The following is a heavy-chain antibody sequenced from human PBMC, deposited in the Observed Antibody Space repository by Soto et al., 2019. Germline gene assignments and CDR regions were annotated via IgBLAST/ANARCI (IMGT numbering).Heavy chain of an antibody. CDR2: IYPGDSDT. CDR3: ARRRQYRTSKICLAHYYYPLDV. CDR1: GYSFTNYW. V-gene: IGHV5-51*01. D-gene: IGHD2-2*01. Sequence: GESLKISCKATGYSFTNYWIGWVRQMPGKGLEWMGTIYPGDSDTRYGPAFEGQVTISADKSITTAYLQWSSLKASDTAVYFCARRRQYRTSKICLAHYYYPLDVWGQGTTVTVSS. J-gene: IGHJ6*02.